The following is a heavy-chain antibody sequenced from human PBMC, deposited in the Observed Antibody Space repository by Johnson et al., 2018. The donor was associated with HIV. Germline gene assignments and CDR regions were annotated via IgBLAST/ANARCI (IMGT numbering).Heavy chain of an antibody. CDR2: ISYDGSNK. CDR3: ARVQYFGWFGAFDI. V-gene: IGHV3-30*03. Sequence: QVQLVESGGGVVQPGRSLRLSCAASGFTFSSYGMHWVRQAPGKGLEWVAVISYDGSNKYYADSVKGRFTISRDNSKNTLYLQMNSLTAEDTAVYYCARVQYFGWFGAFDIWGQGTMVTVSS. D-gene: IGHD3-9*01. J-gene: IGHJ3*02. CDR1: GFTFSSYG.